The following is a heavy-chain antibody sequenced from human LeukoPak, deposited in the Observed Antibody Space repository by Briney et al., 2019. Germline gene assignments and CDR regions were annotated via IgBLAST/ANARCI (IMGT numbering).Heavy chain of an antibody. CDR2: ISGSGGST. J-gene: IGHJ4*02. Sequence: GGSLRLSCAASGFTFSSYAMSWARQAPGKGLEWVSAISGSGGSTYYADSVKGRFTISRDNSKNTLYLQMNSLRAEDTAVYYCAKDDDYVWGNYRFDYWGQGTLVTVSS. V-gene: IGHV3-23*01. D-gene: IGHD3-16*02. CDR1: GFTFSSYA. CDR3: AKDDDYVWGNYRFDY.